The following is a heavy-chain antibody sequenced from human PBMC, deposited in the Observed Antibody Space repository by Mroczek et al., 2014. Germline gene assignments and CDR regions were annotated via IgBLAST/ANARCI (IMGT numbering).Heavy chain of an antibody. CDR2: ISYDGSNK. CDR1: GFTFSSYA. J-gene: IGHJ4*02. Sequence: ESGGGVVQPGRSLRLSCAASGFTFSSYAMHWVRQAPGKGLEWVAVISYDGSNKYYADSVKGRFTISRDNSKNTLYLQMNSLRAEDTAVYYCARVGLYFWSGYTDYWGQGTLVTVSS. D-gene: IGHD3-3*01. V-gene: IGHV3-30-3*01. CDR3: ARVGLYFWSGYTDY.